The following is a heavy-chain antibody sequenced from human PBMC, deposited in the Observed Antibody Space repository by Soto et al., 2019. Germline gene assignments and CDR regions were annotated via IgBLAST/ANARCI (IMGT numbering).Heavy chain of an antibody. J-gene: IGHJ4*02. CDR1: GFALSNYW. CDR2: IKQDGSEK. Sequence: EVQLVESGGGLVQPGGSLRLSCVASGFALSNYWINWVRQAPGKGLEWVANIKQDGSEKNYVDSVKGRFTISRDNARNSLYLQKNSLRAGDTAAYYRSIETSNWGWWGQGTLVNVSS. D-gene: IGHD7-27*01. V-gene: IGHV3-7*05. CDR3: SIETSNWGW.